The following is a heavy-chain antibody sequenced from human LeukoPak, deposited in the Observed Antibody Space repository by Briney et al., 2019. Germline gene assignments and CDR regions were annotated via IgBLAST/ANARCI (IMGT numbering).Heavy chain of an antibody. D-gene: IGHD5-12*01. CDR3: ARDRTVGEWSGYDDLDY. J-gene: IGHJ4*02. Sequence: SETLSLTCTVSGGSLSRYYWSWIRQPPGKGLEWIGYIFYSGSTNYNPSLKSRVTMSVDTSQNQFSLRLSSVTAADTAVYYCARDRTVGEWSGYDDLDYWGQGTLVTVSS. CDR1: GGSLSRYY. V-gene: IGHV4-59*01. CDR2: IFYSGST.